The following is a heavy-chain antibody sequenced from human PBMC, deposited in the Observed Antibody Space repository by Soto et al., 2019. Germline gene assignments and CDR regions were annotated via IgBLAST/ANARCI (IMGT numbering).Heavy chain of an antibody. CDR1: GDSFSSYY. V-gene: IGHV4-59*01. CDR3: AREYSRWFDP. J-gene: IGHJ5*02. D-gene: IGHD2-15*01. CDR2: IYHSGTT. Sequence: QVQLQESSPGLVKPSETLSLTCTVSGDSFSSYYWSWIRQPPGKGLEWIGYIYHSGTTTYNPSLKSRVTISVDTSKNQFSLKLSSVTAADTAVYYCAREYSRWFDPWGQGTLVTVSS.